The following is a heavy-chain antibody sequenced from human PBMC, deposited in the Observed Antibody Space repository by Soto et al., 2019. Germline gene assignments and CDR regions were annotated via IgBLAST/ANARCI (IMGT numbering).Heavy chain of an antibody. J-gene: IGHJ4*02. CDR1: GFIFRSFW. V-gene: IGHV3-7*02. Sequence: EVQVVESGGGVVQPGESLRLSCATSGFIFRSFWMSWVRQAPGKGLEWVANINQDGTDTYYVDSVKGRFTISRDNGKNSFYLQMNSLRVADTAVYDCVPSPLARGVSFVTDLGQGTRVTVSA. D-gene: IGHD3-10*01. CDR2: INQDGTDT. CDR3: VPSPLARGVSFVTD.